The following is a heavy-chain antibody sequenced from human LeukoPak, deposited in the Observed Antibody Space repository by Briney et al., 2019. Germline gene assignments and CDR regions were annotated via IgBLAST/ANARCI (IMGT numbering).Heavy chain of an antibody. CDR2: IYDSGTT. D-gene: IGHD6-6*01. CDR1: GGSISNGGYY. CDR3: ARDGLYSSSSHLVY. Sequence: SETLSLTCTVSGGSISNGGYYWSWIRQHPGKGLEWIGYIYDSGTTYYSPALQSRVTISVDTSDNKFSLNLRSLTAADTAVYYCARDGLYSSSSHLVYWGQGTLVTVSS. J-gene: IGHJ4*02. V-gene: IGHV4-31*03.